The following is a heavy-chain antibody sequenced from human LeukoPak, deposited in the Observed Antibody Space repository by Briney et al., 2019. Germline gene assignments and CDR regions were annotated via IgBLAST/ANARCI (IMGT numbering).Heavy chain of an antibody. V-gene: IGHV1-46*01. CDR1: GYTFTNYY. CDR2: INLSGGST. J-gene: IGHJ4*02. CDR3: ARGNIAAAGITDY. D-gene: IGHD6-13*01. Sequence: ASVKVSCKTSGYTFTNYYMHWVRQAPGQGLEWMGIINLSGGSTTYAQKFQGRVTMTRDMSISTAYMELSRLRSDDTAVYYCARGNIAAAGITDYWGQGTLVTVSS.